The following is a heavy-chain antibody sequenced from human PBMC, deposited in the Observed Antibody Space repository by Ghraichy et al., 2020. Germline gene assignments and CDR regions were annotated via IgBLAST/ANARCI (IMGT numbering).Heavy chain of an antibody. CDR1: GFTFSSYS. J-gene: IGHJ6*02. Sequence: GGSLRLSCAASGFTFSSYSMNWVRQAPGKGLEWVSYISSSSSTIYYADSVKGRFTISRDNAKNSLYLQMNSLRDEDTAVYYCARDGCSSTSCYSESFYGMDVWGQGTTVTVSS. CDR2: ISSSSSTI. CDR3: ARDGCSSTSCYSESFYGMDV. V-gene: IGHV3-48*02. D-gene: IGHD2-2*01.